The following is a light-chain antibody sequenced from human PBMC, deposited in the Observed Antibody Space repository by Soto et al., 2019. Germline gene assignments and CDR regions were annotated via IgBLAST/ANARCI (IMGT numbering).Light chain of an antibody. Sequence: EIVLTQSPGTLSLSPGERATLSCRASQSVSSSYLGWYQQKRGQAPRLLIYGASSRATGIPDRFSGSGSGTDFTLTISRLEPEDFAVYYWQQYGSSFWTLGQGTKVEFK. CDR1: QSVSSSY. V-gene: IGKV3-20*01. CDR2: GAS. J-gene: IGKJ1*01. CDR3: QQYGSSFWT.